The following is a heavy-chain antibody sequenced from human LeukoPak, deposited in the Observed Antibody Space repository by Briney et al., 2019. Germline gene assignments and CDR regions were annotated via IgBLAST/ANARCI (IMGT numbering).Heavy chain of an antibody. CDR3: ARDRYGDYGPFDN. J-gene: IGHJ3*02. D-gene: IGHD4-17*01. V-gene: IGHV3-30*03. CDR2: IPSDGSYT. Sequence: GRSLRLSCAASGFNFNSHGMHWVRQAPGKGLEWVALIPSDGSYTYYADSVKGRFTISRDNSKNTLSLQMNSVRPDDTAVYYCARDRYGDYGPFDNWGQGTMVTVSS. CDR1: GFNFNSHG.